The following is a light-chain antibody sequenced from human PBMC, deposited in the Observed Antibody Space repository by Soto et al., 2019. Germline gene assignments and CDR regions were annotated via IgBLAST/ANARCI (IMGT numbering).Light chain of an antibody. Sequence: DIVMTQSPDSLAVSLGERATINCKSSQSVLYSSNNENYLAWYQQKPGQPPNVLIYWASTRESGVPDRFSDSGSGTDFTLTIGSLQAEDVAVYYCQQYYTTPLTFGGGTKVEI. V-gene: IGKV4-1*01. J-gene: IGKJ4*01. CDR3: QQYYTTPLT. CDR2: WAS. CDR1: QSVLYSSNNENY.